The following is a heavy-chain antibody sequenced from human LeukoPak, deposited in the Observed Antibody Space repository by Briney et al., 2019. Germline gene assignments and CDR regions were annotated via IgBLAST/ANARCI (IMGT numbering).Heavy chain of an antibody. J-gene: IGHJ4*02. CDR2: IYYSGST. Sequence: PSETLSLTCTVSGGSISSYYWSWIRQPPGKGLEWIGYIYYSGSTNYNPSLKSRVTISVDTSKNRFSLKPSSVTAADTAVYYCARNRGYSYGYPFDYWGQGTLVTVSS. D-gene: IGHD5-18*01. CDR3: ARNRGYSYGYPFDY. CDR1: GGSISSYY. V-gene: IGHV4-59*08.